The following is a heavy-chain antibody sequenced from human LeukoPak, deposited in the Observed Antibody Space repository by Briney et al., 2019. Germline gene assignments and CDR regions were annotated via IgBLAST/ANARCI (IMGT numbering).Heavy chain of an antibody. CDR3: ASVIAADGDDY. CDR1: GFTFDDYA. V-gene: IGHV3-9*01. D-gene: IGHD6-13*01. J-gene: IGHJ4*02. CDR2: ISWNSGSI. Sequence: GGSLRLSCAASGFTFDDYAMHWVRQAPGKGLEWVSGISWNSGSIGYADSVKGRFTISRDNAKNSLYLQMNSLRAEDTAVYYCASVIAADGDDYWGQGTLVTVSS.